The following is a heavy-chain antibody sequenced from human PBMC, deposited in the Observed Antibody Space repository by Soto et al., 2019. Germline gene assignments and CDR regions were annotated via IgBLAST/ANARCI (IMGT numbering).Heavy chain of an antibody. Sequence: QVHLVQSVAEVKKPGASVKVSCKCSGYTFTSYGITWVRQAPGQGLEWMGWISAHNGNTDYAQKLQGRVTVTRDTSTSTAYMELRSLRSDDTAVYYCARGRYGDYWGQGALVTVSS. D-gene: IGHD1-1*01. CDR1: GYTFTSYG. J-gene: IGHJ4*02. CDR3: ARGRYGDY. CDR2: ISAHNGNT. V-gene: IGHV1-18*01.